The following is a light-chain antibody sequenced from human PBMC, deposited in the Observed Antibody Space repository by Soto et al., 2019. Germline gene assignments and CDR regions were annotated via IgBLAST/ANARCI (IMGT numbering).Light chain of an antibody. J-gene: IGKJ1*01. CDR1: QSISSW. Sequence: DIQMTQSPSTLSASVGDRVTITCRASQSISSWLAWYQQKPGKAPKLLIYKASSLESGVPSRFSGSGSGTEFTLTISSLQPEDVATYYCQNYNSAPRTFGQGTKVDIK. V-gene: IGKV1-5*03. CDR3: QNYNSAPRT. CDR2: KAS.